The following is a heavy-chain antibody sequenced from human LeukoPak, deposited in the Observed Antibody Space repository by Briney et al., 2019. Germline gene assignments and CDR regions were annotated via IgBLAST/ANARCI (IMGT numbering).Heavy chain of an antibody. Sequence: ASLKVSCRASGYTFTDYYIHWVRQAPGQGLEWMGWINSDNGGTNYAQKFQGGVTMTRDTSIRTVYMDLSRLRSDDTAVFYCTREARVGNWFDPWGQGTQVTVSS. CDR3: TREARVGNWFDP. CDR1: GYTFTDYY. J-gene: IGHJ5*02. V-gene: IGHV1-2*02. D-gene: IGHD2-2*01. CDR2: INSDNGGT.